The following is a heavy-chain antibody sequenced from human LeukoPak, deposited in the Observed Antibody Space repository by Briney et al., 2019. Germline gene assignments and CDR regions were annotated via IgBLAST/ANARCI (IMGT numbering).Heavy chain of an antibody. CDR1: SGSINSYY. Sequence: SETLSLTCTVSSGSINSYYWGWVRQPAGRGLEWIGRIYTTGKTDYNPSLKSRLTMLVDTSKRRFSLNLTSVTAADTAIYFCARHGYTASHYFLDFWSQGTLVTVSS. J-gene: IGHJ4*02. V-gene: IGHV4-4*07. D-gene: IGHD3-16*01. CDR2: IYTTGKT. CDR3: ARHGYTASHYFLDF.